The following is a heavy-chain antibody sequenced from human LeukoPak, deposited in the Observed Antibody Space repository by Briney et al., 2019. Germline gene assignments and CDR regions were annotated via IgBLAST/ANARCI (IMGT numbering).Heavy chain of an antibody. Sequence: SETLSLTCTVSGGSISSSSYYWGWIRQPPGKGLEWIGSIYYSGSTYYNPSLKSRVTISVDTSKNQFSLKLSSVTAADTAVYYCARHPITGTPDNWFDPGGQEPLVTVSS. CDR2: IYYSGST. V-gene: IGHV4-39*01. D-gene: IGHD1-20*01. CDR3: ARHPITGTPDNWFDP. CDR1: GGSISSSSYY. J-gene: IGHJ5*02.